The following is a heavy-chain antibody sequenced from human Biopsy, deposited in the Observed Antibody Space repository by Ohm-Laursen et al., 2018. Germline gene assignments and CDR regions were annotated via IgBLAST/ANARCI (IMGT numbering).Heavy chain of an antibody. Sequence: SLRLSCSASGFSFGDYHMRWIRQAPGRGLEWVSYISGGGTIYYGDSMKGRVTISRDNAKNSLYLQMHSLRAEDTAVYYCARDTRWSPYSMDVWGQGTMVVVS. CDR3: ARDTRWSPYSMDV. V-gene: IGHV3-11*01. CDR1: GFSFGDYH. CDR2: ISGGGTI. D-gene: IGHD4-23*01. J-gene: IGHJ6*02.